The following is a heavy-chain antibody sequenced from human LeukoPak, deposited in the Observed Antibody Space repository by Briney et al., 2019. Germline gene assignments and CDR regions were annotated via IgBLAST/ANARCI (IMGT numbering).Heavy chain of an antibody. D-gene: IGHD5-18*01. J-gene: IGHJ6*03. V-gene: IGHV4-61*02. CDR2: IDTSGST. Sequence: PLETLSLTCTVSGGSISSGSYYWSWIRQPAGKGLEWIGRIDTSGSTNYNPSLKSRVSISVDTSKNQFSLKLSSVTAADTAVYYCARDAEYSYGYQQYFMDVWGKGTTVTVSS. CDR1: GGSISSGSYY. CDR3: ARDAEYSYGYQQYFMDV.